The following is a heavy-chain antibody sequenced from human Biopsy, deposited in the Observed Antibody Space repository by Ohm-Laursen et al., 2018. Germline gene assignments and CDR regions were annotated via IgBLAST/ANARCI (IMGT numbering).Heavy chain of an antibody. CDR2: INCKTGAT. J-gene: IGHJ4*02. Sequence: SVNVSCKASSYTFTNYNIHWMRQAPGQGLEWLGYINCKTGATNYAQKFKGTVTMTRDTSISTAYLALGSLRSADTAIYYCARDPLNGHKHFDYWGQGSLVTVSS. CDR3: ARDPLNGHKHFDY. V-gene: IGHV1-2*02. CDR1: SYTFTNYN. D-gene: IGHD2-8*01.